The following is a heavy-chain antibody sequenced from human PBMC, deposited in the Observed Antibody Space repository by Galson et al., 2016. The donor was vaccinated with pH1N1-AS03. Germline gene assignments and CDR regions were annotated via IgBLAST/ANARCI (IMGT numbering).Heavy chain of an antibody. Sequence: LRLSCAASGFTFSSYAMHWVRQAPGKGLEWVAVISYDGTNKYYADSVKVRFTTSRDNPKNTLYLQMNSLRVEDTAVYYCVADFDYWGQGTLVTVSS. V-gene: IGHV3-30*01. CDR3: VADFDY. CDR2: ISYDGTNK. CDR1: GFTFSSYA. D-gene: IGHD6-13*01. J-gene: IGHJ4*02.